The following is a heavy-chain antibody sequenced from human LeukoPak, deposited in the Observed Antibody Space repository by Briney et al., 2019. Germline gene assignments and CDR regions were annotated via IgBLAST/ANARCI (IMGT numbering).Heavy chain of an antibody. CDR2: ISSSGSTI. J-gene: IGHJ6*03. Sequence: GGSLRLSCAASGFTFSDYYMSWIRQAPGKGLEWVSYISSSGSTIYYADSVKGRFTISRDNAKNSLYLQMNSLRAEDTAVYYCARDRVQGDTMVRGVITYYYYYMDVWGKGTTVTISS. CDR1: GFTFSDYY. V-gene: IGHV3-11*01. CDR3: ARDRVQGDTMVRGVITYYYYYMDV. D-gene: IGHD3-10*01.